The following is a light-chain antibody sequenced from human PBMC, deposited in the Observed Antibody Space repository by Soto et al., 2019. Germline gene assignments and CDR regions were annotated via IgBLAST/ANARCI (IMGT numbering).Light chain of an antibody. Sequence: QFALTQPASVSGSPGQSITISCTGTSSDVGGYQYVSWYQLHPAKAPKLMIYDVSSRPSGVSNRFSGSKSGNTASLTISGLQAEDEAHYYCSSYTGSSTLVFGGGTQLTVL. J-gene: IGLJ2*01. CDR3: SSYTGSSTLV. CDR1: SSDVGGYQY. V-gene: IGLV2-14*03. CDR2: DVS.